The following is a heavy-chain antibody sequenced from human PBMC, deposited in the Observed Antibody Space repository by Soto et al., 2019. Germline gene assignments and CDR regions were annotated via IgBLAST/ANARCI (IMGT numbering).Heavy chain of an antibody. CDR3: ARGSDSSSWSYAFDI. D-gene: IGHD6-13*01. V-gene: IGHV4-31*03. CDR1: GGSISSGGFY. J-gene: IGHJ3*02. Sequence: QVQLQESGPGLVKPSQTLSLTCTVSGGSISSGGFYWSWIRQHPGEGLEWIGYIYYSGSAYYNPSLKSRVAISVDTSNNQFSLKLSSVTAADTALYYCARGSDSSSWSYAFDIWGQGTMVTVSS. CDR2: IYYSGSA.